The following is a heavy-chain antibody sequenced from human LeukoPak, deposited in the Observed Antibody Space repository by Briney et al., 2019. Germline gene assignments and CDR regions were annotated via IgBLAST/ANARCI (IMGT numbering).Heavy chain of an antibody. Sequence: GGSLRLSCAASGFTFSSYAMSWVRQAPGKGLEWVSGFSVSDQTTYYADSVKGRFTISRDNAKNTLYLQMNSLKSEDTAVYYCVTEVSGSFPTWGQGTLVTVSS. CDR1: GFTFSSYA. J-gene: IGHJ4*02. D-gene: IGHD1-26*01. CDR3: VTEVSGSFPT. CDR2: FSVSDQTT. V-gene: IGHV3-23*01.